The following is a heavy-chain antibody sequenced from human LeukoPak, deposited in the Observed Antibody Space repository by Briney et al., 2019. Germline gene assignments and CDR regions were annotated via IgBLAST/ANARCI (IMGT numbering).Heavy chain of an antibody. Sequence: GRSLRLSCAASGFTFSSYSMHWVRQAPGKGLEWVAVISYDGSNKYYADSVKGRFTISRDNSKNTLYLQMNSLRAEDTAVYYCAKEFGESEYYYYGMDVWGQGTTVTVSS. J-gene: IGHJ6*02. CDR2: ISYDGSNK. V-gene: IGHV3-30*18. D-gene: IGHD3-10*01. CDR3: AKEFGESEYYYYGMDV. CDR1: GFTFSSYS.